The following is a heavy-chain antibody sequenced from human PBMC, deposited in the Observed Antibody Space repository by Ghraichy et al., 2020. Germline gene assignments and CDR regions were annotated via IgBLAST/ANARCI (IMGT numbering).Heavy chain of an antibody. J-gene: IGHJ4*02. D-gene: IGHD2-15*01. CDR2: ISDSGGSA. V-gene: IGHV3-23*01. CDR1: GFAFNNYA. Sequence: GGSLRLSCSASGFAFNNYAMGWVRLTPGKGLEWVSGISDSGGSAYYADSVKGRFTISRDNSKNTVDMQMNSLRADDAAIYYCAKGGLRYCSGRTCYPLDSWYQGTLVTVAS. CDR3: AKGGLRYCSGRTCYPLDS.